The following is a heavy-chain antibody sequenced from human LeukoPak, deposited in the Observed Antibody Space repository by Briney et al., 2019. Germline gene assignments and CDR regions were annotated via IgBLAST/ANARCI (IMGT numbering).Heavy chain of an antibody. CDR2: ISYYRSHK. V-gene: IGHV3-30*04. CDR1: GFTFSSYA. J-gene: IGHJ4*02. CDR3: ATPLFDY. Sequence: GGSPRLSWAASGFTFSSYAMHWVRQATGKGLDWVAVISYYRSHKYYADYVKGRFTISRDNSKNTLYLQMNSLRAEDTAVYYCATPLFDYWGQGTLVTVSS.